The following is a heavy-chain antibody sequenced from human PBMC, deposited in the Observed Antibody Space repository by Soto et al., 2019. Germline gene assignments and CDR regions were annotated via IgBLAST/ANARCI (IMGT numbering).Heavy chain of an antibody. CDR2: ISSSSSYI. J-gene: IGHJ4*02. Sequence: EVQLVESGGGLVKPGGSLRLSCAASGFTFSSYSMNWVRQAPGKGLEWVSSISSSSSYIYYADSVKGRFTISRDNAKNSLYLQMNSLRAEDTAVYYCASHCSRTSCYATADVGSDYWGQGTLVTVSS. CDR3: ASHCSRTSCYATADVGSDY. D-gene: IGHD2-2*01. V-gene: IGHV3-21*01. CDR1: GFTFSSYS.